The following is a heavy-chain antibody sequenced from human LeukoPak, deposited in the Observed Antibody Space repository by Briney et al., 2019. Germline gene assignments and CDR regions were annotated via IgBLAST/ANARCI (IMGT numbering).Heavy chain of an antibody. CDR2: IQQDGTEK. J-gene: IGHJ4*02. Sequence: QPGGSLRLSCAASGFSFATYWMSWVRQAPGKGLEWVASIQQDGTEKYYVDSVKGRLTISRDNAKNSLDLQMNSLRVEDTAVYYCAKLAKYFYGSETYYFFEHWGQGTPVTASS. D-gene: IGHD3-10*01. CDR1: GFSFATYW. CDR3: AKLAKYFYGSETYYFFEH. V-gene: IGHV3-7*01.